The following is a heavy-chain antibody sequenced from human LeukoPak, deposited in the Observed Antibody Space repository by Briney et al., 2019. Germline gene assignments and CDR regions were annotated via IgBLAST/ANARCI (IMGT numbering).Heavy chain of an antibody. D-gene: IGHD6-13*01. Sequence: PGGSLRLSCAASGFTFSNAWMNWVRQAPGKGLVWVSRINSDGSSTSYADSVKGRFTISRDNAKNSLFLQMNSLRAEDTAVYYCATSQGSWPDYFDYWGQGTLVTVSS. J-gene: IGHJ4*02. CDR3: ATSQGSWPDYFDY. CDR2: INSDGSST. CDR1: GFTFSNAW. V-gene: IGHV3-74*01.